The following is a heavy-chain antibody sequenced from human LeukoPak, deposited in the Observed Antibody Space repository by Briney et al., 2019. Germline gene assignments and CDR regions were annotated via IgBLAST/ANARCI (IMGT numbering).Heavy chain of an antibody. CDR1: GGSISSSSYY. Sequence: PSETLSLTCTVSGGSISSSSYYWGWIRQPPGKGREGIGSIYYSGRTYYNPSLKSRFTISVDTSKNQFSLKLSSVTAADTAVYYCARHGIVVVPAAISDAFDIWGQGTMVTASS. CDR3: ARHGIVVVPAAISDAFDI. CDR2: IYYSGRT. D-gene: IGHD2-2*02. V-gene: IGHV4-39*07. J-gene: IGHJ3*02.